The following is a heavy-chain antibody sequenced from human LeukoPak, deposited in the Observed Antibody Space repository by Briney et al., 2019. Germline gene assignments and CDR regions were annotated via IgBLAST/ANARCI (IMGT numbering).Heavy chain of an antibody. CDR2: IAGKDYAGTI. CDR1: GLPFGNYT. J-gene: IGHJ6*02. Sequence: NPGRSLRLSCTVYGLPFGNYTMSWFRQAPGKGLEWVGFIAGKDYAGTIDYAASVKGRFTISRDDSKSIAYLEMNSLKIEDTAVYYCSRDSYGYRLDSGFNVWGQGTTVIVSS. V-gene: IGHV3-49*05. D-gene: IGHD5-24*01. CDR3: SRDSYGYRLDSGFNV.